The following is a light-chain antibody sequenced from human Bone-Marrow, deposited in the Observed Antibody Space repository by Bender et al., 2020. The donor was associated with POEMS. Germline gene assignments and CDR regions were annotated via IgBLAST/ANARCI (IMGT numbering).Light chain of an antibody. CDR3: QVWDSSNNRVV. J-gene: IGLJ2*01. CDR1: NIETKT. Sequence: SYVLTQPPSVSVAPGQTATITCGGNNIETKTVHWYRQKPGQAPVLVVYDDSDRPSGIPERFSGSNSGNTATLTISRVAAGDEADYYCQVWDSSNNRVVFGGGTKLTVL. V-gene: IGLV3-21*02. CDR2: DDS.